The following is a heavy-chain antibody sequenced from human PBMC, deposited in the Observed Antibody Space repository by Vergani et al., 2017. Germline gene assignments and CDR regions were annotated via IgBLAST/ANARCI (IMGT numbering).Heavy chain of an antibody. CDR3: AKTSVLLWFGELTHYFDY. Sequence: QVQLVESGGDLVKPGGSLRLSCAASGFTFSDYYMSWIRQAPGKGLEWVSYISSSGTTIYYADSLKGRFTISRDNAKNSLYLQMNSLRAEDTAVYYCAKTSVLLWFGELTHYFDYWGQGTLVTVSS. CDR1: GFTFSDYY. CDR2: ISSSGTTI. D-gene: IGHD3-10*01. V-gene: IGHV3-11*01. J-gene: IGHJ4*02.